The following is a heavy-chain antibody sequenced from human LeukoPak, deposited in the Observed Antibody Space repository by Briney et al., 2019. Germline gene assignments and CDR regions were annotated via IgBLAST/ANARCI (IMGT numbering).Heavy chain of an antibody. CDR3: ARQNPGYNWNYLDY. J-gene: IGHJ4*02. V-gene: IGHV4-4*07. CDR2: IYSSGST. Sequence: SETLSLTCTVSGGSISNYYWSWIRQPDGKGLEWIGRIYSSGSTNYNPSLKSRVIVSIDTPKNQFSLKLNSLTATDTAVYYCARQNPGYNWNYLDYWGQGTLVTVSS. CDR1: GGSISNYY. D-gene: IGHD1-20*01.